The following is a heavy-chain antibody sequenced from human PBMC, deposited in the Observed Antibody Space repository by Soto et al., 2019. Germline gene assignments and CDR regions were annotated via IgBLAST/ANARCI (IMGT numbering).Heavy chain of an antibody. V-gene: IGHV3-33*01. D-gene: IGHD5-12*01. Sequence: PGGSLRLCCAASGCTFNAYAMHWVRQAPGKGLQWVAHIWYDGSNKYYEDSVKGRFTISRDNSKNTLYLQMNSLRAEDTALYYCARDLKYSGGYDGTSGFDYWGQGTLVTVSS. CDR3: ARDLKYSGGYDGTSGFDY. CDR1: GCTFNAYA. CDR2: IWYDGSNK. J-gene: IGHJ4*02.